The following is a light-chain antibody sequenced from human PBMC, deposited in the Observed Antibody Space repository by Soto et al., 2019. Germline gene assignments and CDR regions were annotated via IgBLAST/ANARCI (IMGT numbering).Light chain of an antibody. J-gene: IGKJ3*01. Sequence: TQSPGTLSVSPGERATLSCRAGQSVSVNSLAWYQQKGGQAPRLLIYAASTRATGVPDRFSGTGSGTDFALTISRLETDDSAGYYCQQYGGSPFTFGPGTKVDIK. CDR3: QQYGGSPFT. CDR2: AAS. V-gene: IGKV3-20*01. CDR1: QSVSVNS.